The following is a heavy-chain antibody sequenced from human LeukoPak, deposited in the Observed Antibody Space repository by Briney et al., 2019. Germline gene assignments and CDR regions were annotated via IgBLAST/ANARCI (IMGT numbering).Heavy chain of an antibody. V-gene: IGHV1-18*01. D-gene: IGHD5-18*01. J-gene: IGHJ4*02. Sequence: ASVKVSCKASGGTFSSYAISWVRQAPGQGLEWMGWISAYNGNTNYAQKLQGRVTMTTDTSTSTAYMELRSLRSDDTAVYYCARDGGAIQLWFPHDYWGQGTLVTVSS. CDR1: GGTFSSYA. CDR3: ARDGGAIQLWFPHDY. CDR2: ISAYNGNT.